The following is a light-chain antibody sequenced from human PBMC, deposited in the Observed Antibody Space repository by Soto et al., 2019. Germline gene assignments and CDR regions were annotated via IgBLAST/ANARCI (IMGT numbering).Light chain of an antibody. V-gene: IGKV1-5*03. CDR2: KAS. Sequence: DIQMTQSPSTLSASVGDRVTITCRASQSISSWLAWYQQKPGTAPKLLIYKASSLQSGVPSRFSGSGSGTVFTITISSLQPDDFATYYCQQYSSYPYTFGQGTKLEIK. J-gene: IGKJ2*01. CDR1: QSISSW. CDR3: QQYSSYPYT.